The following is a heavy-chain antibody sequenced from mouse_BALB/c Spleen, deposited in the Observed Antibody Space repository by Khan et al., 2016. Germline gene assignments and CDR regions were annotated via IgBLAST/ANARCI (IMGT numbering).Heavy chain of an antibody. V-gene: IGHV3-2*02. D-gene: IGHD1-2*01. J-gene: IGHJ1*01. Sequence: EVKLLESGPGLVKPSQSLSLTCTVTGYSITSDYAWNWIRQFPGNKLEWMGYIRYSGSTTYNPSLKSRISITRDPSKNQFFLQLYSVTTEDTATYYCTRSPTATRYFDVWGAGTTVTVSS. CDR3: TRSPTATRYFDV. CDR1: GYSITSDYA. CDR2: IRYSGST.